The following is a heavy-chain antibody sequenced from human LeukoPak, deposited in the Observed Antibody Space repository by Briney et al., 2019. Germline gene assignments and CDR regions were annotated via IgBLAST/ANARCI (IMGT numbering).Heavy chain of an antibody. V-gene: IGHV3-21*01. Sequence: GFLRLSCAASGFTFSTYTMNWVRLAPGKGLEWVSSISTSSSSIYYADSVKGRFTISRDNAKNSLYLQMNSLRAEDTAVYYCVGGYYYYMDVWGKGTTVTVSS. CDR1: GFTFSTYT. CDR3: VGGYYYYMDV. J-gene: IGHJ6*03. CDR2: ISTSSSSI.